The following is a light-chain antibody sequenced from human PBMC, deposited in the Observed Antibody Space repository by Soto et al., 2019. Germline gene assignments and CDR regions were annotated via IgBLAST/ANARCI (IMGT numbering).Light chain of an antibody. Sequence: QSALTQPHSVSGSPGQSVTISCTGSSSDVGTYNFVSWYQQHPGKAPKLMIYDVTKRPSGVPDRFSASKSGNTASLTISGLQDEDEAAYYCCSYAGTSPQFGGGTKLTVL. CDR2: DVT. J-gene: IGLJ2*01. V-gene: IGLV2-11*01. CDR3: CSYAGTSPQ. CDR1: SSDVGTYNF.